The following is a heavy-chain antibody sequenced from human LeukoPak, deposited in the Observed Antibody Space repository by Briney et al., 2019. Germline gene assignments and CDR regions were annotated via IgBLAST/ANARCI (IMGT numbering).Heavy chain of an antibody. J-gene: IGHJ4*02. Sequence: SETLSLTCTVSGGSISSYYWSWIRQPPGKGLEWIGYIYYSGSTNYNPSLKGRVTISVDTSKNQFSLKLSSVTAADTAVYYCARGTTVTTLYYFDYWGQGALVTVSS. CDR1: GGSISSYY. CDR2: IYYSGST. CDR3: ARGTTVTTLYYFDY. V-gene: IGHV4-59*12. D-gene: IGHD4-17*01.